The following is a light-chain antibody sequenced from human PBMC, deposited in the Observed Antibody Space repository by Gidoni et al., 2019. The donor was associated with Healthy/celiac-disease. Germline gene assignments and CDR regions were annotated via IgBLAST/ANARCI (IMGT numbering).Light chain of an antibody. CDR2: KAS. CDR3: RQYNGYPLT. Sequence: DIQMTQSPSTLSASVGDRVTITCRASQSISSWLAWWQQKPGRAPKPLIYKASSLKSRVPSRFSGGRSGAEFTLTISSLQPDDVATYYCRQYNGYPLTFGPGTKVDIK. CDR1: QSISSW. J-gene: IGKJ3*01. V-gene: IGKV1-5*03.